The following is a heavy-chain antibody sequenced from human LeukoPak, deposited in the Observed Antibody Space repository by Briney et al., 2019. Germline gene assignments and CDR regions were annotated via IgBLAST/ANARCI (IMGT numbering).Heavy chain of an antibody. CDR1: GGSFSGYY. CDR3: ARGPPQPYYYDSSGYYFDY. J-gene: IGHJ4*02. CDR2: INHSGST. D-gene: IGHD3-22*01. V-gene: IGHV4-34*01. Sequence: PSETLSLTCAVYGGSFSGYYWSWIRQPPGEGLEWIGEINHSGSTNYNPSLKSRVTISVDTSKNQFSLKLSSVTAADTAVYYCARGPPQPYYYDSSGYYFDYWGQGTLVTVSS.